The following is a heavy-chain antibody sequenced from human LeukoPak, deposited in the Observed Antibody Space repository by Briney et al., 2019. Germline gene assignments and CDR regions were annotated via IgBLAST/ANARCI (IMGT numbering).Heavy chain of an antibody. V-gene: IGHV3-53*01. CDR3: ARVDYYASGEIDY. CDR1: GFTFSSYS. Sequence: GGSLRLSCAASGFTFSSYSMNWVRQAPGGGLEWVSVLYSGGDTYYIDSVKGRFTVSRDDSKNTVYLQMNSLRAEDTAMYYCARVDYYASGEIDYWGQGALVTVSS. D-gene: IGHD3-10*01. CDR2: LYSGGDT. J-gene: IGHJ4*01.